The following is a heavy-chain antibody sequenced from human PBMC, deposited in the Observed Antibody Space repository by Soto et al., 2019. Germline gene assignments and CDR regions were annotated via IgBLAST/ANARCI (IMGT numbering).Heavy chain of an antibody. J-gene: IGHJ4*02. CDR1: GFTFSSYA. CDR2: ISGSDGRT. V-gene: IGHV3-23*01. D-gene: IGHD3-10*01. CDR3: AKDINYYGSGSYYNY. Sequence: EVQLLESGGALVQPGGSLRLSCAASGFTFSSYAMSWVRQAPGKGLEWVSGISGSDGRTYYVDSVKGRFTISRDNSKNTLYLQMDSLRAADTAVYYCAKDINYYGSGSYYNYWGQGTLVTVSS.